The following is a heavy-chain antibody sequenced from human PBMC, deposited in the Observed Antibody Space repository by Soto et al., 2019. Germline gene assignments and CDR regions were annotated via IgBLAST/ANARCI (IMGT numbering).Heavy chain of an antibody. J-gene: IGHJ6*02. D-gene: IGHD4-4*01. CDR2: IWYDGSNK. Sequence: PGGSLRLSCAASGFTFSSYGMHWVRQAPGKGLEWVAVIWYDGSNKYYADSVKGRFTISRDNSKNTLYLQMNSLRAEDTAVYYCAREKATVTTLNDVHYYYYGMDVWGQGTTVTVSS. CDR3: AREKATVTTLNDVHYYYYGMDV. V-gene: IGHV3-33*01. CDR1: GFTFSSYG.